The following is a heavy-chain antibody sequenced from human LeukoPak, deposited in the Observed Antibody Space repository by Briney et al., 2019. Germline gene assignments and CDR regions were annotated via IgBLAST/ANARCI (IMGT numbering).Heavy chain of an antibody. CDR1: GFTVSSNY. V-gene: IGHV3-53*01. CDR3: ARAGGWLQGSYYFDY. D-gene: IGHD5-24*01. J-gene: IGHJ4*02. CDR2: IYSGGST. Sequence: PGGSLRLSCAASGFTVSSNYMSWVRQAPGKGLEWVSVIYSGGSTYYADSVKGRFTISRDNSKNTLYLQMNSLRVEDTAVYYCARAGGWLQGSYYFDYWGQGTLVTVSS.